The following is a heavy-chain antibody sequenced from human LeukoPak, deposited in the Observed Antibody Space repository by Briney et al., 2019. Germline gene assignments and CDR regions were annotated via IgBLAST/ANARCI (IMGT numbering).Heavy chain of an antibody. CDR1: GGSFSGYY. CDR2: IYYSGST. J-gene: IGHJ5*02. CDR3: ARRRGNNWFDP. Sequence: PSETLSLTCAVYGGSFSGYYWSWIRQPPGKGLEWIGYIYYSGSTNYNPSLKSRVTISVDTSKNQFSLKLSSVTAADTAVYYCARRRGNNWFDPWGQGTLVTVSS. D-gene: IGHD3-10*01. V-gene: IGHV4-59*08.